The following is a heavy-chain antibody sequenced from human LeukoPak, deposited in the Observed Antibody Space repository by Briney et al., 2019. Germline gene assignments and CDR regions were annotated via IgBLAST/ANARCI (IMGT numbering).Heavy chain of an antibody. CDR3: ARGGGYDSSGYWDLDY. CDR2: ISAYNGNT. D-gene: IGHD3-22*01. CDR1: GYTFTSYG. J-gene: IGHJ4*02. V-gene: IGHV1-18*01. Sequence: ASVKVSCKASGYTFTSYGISWVRQAPGQGLEWMGWISAYNGNTNYAQKFQGRVTMTRDMSTSTVYMELSSLRSEDTAVYYCARGGGYDSSGYWDLDYWGQGTLVTVSS.